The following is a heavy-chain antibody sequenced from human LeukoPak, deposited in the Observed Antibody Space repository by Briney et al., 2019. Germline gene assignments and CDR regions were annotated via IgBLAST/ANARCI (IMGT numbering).Heavy chain of an antibody. CDR1: GFTFSSYA. CDR3: ARDRSPAAMRWFDP. J-gene: IGHJ5*02. CDR2: ISYDGSNK. V-gene: IGHV3-30*04. Sequence: PGRSLRLSCAASGFTFSSYAMHWVRQAPGKGLEWVAVISYDGSNKYYADSVKGRFTISRDNSKNTLYLQMNSLRAEDTAVYYCARDRSPAAMRWFDPWGQGTLVTVSS. D-gene: IGHD2-2*01.